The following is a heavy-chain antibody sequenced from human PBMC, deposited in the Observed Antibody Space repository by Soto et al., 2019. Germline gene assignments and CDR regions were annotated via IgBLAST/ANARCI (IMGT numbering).Heavy chain of an antibody. J-gene: IGHJ6*02. V-gene: IGHV4-30-4*01. D-gene: IGHD6-19*01. CDR1: GGAISSGDYY. Sequence: TLSLTCTVSGGAISSGDYYWSWIRQPPGKGLEWIGDIYYSGSTYYNPSLKSRVTISVDTSNHHFSLKLSSVTAADTAVYYCARSAAFLSYSYGMDVWGQGTTVTVSS. CDR2: IYYSGST. CDR3: ARSAAFLSYSYGMDV.